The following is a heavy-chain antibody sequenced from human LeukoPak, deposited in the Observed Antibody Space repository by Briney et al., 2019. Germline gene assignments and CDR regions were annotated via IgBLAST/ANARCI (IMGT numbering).Heavy chain of an antibody. J-gene: IGHJ3*02. CDR1: GGTFSSYA. CDR3: TRDMRGAAAADDAFDI. Sequence: ASVKVSCKASGGTFSSYAISWVRQAPGQGLEWMGWMNPNSGDTGYAQNFQGRVGITRDTSISTAYMELSSLRSEDTAVYYCTRDMRGAAAADDAFDIWGQGTMVTVSS. V-gene: IGHV1-8*03. D-gene: IGHD6-13*01. CDR2: MNPNSGDT.